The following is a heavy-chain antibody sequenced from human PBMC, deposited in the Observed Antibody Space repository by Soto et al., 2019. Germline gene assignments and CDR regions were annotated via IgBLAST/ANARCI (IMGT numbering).Heavy chain of an antibody. J-gene: IGHJ6*02. V-gene: IGHV4-59*01. CDR3: ARSXGAMVTGYYYYYYGMDV. CDR1: GGSISSYY. CDR2: IYYSGST. Sequence: SETLSLTCTVSGGSISSYYWSWIRQPPGKGLEWIGYIYYSGSTNYNPSLKSRVTISVDTSKNQFSLKLSSVTAADTAVYYCARSXGAMVTGYYYYYYGMDVWGQGTTVTVSS. D-gene: IGHD5-18*01.